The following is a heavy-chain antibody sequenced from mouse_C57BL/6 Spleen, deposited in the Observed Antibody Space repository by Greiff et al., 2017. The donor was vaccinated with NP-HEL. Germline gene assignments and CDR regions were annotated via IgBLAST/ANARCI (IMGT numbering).Heavy chain of an antibody. V-gene: IGHV1-50*01. CDR2: IDPSDSYT. CDR3: ARWLLRYFDY. Sequence: VQLQQPGAELVKPGASVKLSCKASGYTFTSYWMQWVKQRPGQGLEWIGEIDPSDSYTNYNQKFKGKATLTVDTSSSTAYMQLSSLTSEDSAVYYCARWLLRYFDYWGQGTTLTVSS. D-gene: IGHD2-3*01. J-gene: IGHJ2*01. CDR1: GYTFTSYW.